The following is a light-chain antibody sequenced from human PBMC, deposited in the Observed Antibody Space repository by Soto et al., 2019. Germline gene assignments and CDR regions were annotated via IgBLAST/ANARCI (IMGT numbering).Light chain of an antibody. CDR3: QQYGSSPIT. CDR1: QSVSSSY. J-gene: IGKJ5*01. Sequence: EIVLTQSPGTLSLPPGERATLSCRASQSVSSSYLAWYQQKSGQAPRLLIYGASSRATGIPDRFSGSGSGTDFNLTISRLEPEDFASYYCQQYGSSPITFGQGTRLEIK. CDR2: GAS. V-gene: IGKV3-20*01.